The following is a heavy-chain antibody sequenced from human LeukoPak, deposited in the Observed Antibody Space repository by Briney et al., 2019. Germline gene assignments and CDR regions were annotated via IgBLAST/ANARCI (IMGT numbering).Heavy chain of an antibody. CDR3: AKDVAYYHFWSGSRYFDY. D-gene: IGHD3-3*01. V-gene: IGHV3-23*01. J-gene: IGHJ4*02. CDR1: GFTFSGYA. CDR2: ISGSGGST. Sequence: PGGSLRLSCAASGFTFSGYAMSWVRQAPGKGLEWVSAISGSGGSTYYADSVKGRFTISRDNSKNTLYLQMNSLRAEDTAVYYCAKDVAYYHFWSGSRYFDYWGQGPLVTVSS.